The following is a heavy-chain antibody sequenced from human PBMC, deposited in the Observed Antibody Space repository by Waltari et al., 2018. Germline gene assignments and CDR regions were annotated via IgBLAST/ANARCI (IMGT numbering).Heavy chain of an antibody. J-gene: IGHJ4*02. CDR1: GFAFSSYS. CDR3: ARGDTYGDFYFDY. D-gene: IGHD4-17*01. V-gene: IGHV3-21*03. CDR2: ISSSSSYI. Sequence: EVQLVESGGGLVKPGGSLILSCAASGFAFSSYSMNWVRQAPGKGLEWVSSISSSSSYIYDADSVKGRFTIARDNAKNSLYLQMNSLRAEDTAVYYCARGDTYGDFYFDYWGQGTLVTVSS.